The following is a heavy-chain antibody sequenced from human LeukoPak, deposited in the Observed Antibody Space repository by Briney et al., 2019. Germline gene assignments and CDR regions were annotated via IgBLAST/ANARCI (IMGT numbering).Heavy chain of an antibody. J-gene: IGHJ4*02. D-gene: IGHD3-10*01. CDR3: ATTGLAVRDIYYFDY. Sequence: SVKVSCKASGGTFSSYAISWVRQAPGQGLEWMGRIIPILGIANYAQKFQGRVTMTEDTSTDTAYMELSSLRSEDTAVYYCATTGLAVRDIYYFDYWGQGTLVTVSS. CDR1: GGTFSSYA. CDR2: IIPILGIA. V-gene: IGHV1-69*04.